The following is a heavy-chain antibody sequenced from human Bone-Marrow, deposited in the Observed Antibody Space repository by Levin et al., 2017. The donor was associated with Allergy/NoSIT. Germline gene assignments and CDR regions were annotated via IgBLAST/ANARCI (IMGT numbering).Heavy chain of an antibody. CDR3: TRWSDTWRGFDN. CDR2: INSNTGDI. J-gene: IGHJ4*02. Sequence: GESLKISCKASGYTFTAYHINWVRQAPGQGLEWLGFINSNTGDIRYEQKFQGRVTMTRDTSIATLYMQLTSLTSDDTSVYYCTRWSDTWRGFDNWGQGTLVTVSS. V-gene: IGHV1-2*02. CDR1: GYTFTAYH. D-gene: IGHD1-1*01.